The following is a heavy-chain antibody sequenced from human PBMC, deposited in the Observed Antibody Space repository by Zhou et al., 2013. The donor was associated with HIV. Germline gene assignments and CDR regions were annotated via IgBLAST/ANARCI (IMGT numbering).Heavy chain of an antibody. Sequence: QVQLVQSGAEVKKPGSSVKVSCKASGGTFSSYAISWVRQAPGQGLEWMGRIIPILGIANYAQKFQGRVTITADKSTSTAYMELSSLRSEDTAVYYCARVMEYGDYSEGAFDIWGQGTMVTVSS. CDR2: IIPILGIA. J-gene: IGHJ3*02. CDR3: ARVMEYGDYSEGAFDI. D-gene: IGHD4-17*01. V-gene: IGHV1-69*04. CDR1: GGTFSSYA.